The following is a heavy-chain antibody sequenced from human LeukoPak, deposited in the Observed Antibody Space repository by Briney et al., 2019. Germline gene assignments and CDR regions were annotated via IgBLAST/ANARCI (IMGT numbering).Heavy chain of an antibody. CDR1: GFNFDDYA. Sequence: PGRSLRLSCGASGFNFDDYAMHWVRQTPGKGLEWVSGISWDSDRITYAASVKGRFSISRDNAKYSLYLQMNSLRAEDTALYYCAKSLVDGGGTTILDYWGQGTPVTISS. D-gene: IGHD1-1*01. CDR2: ISWDSDRI. CDR3: AKSLVDGGGTTILDY. J-gene: IGHJ4*02. V-gene: IGHV3-9*01.